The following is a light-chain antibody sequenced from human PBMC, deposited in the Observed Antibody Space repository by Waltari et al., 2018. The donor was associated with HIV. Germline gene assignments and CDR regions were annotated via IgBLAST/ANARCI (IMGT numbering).Light chain of an antibody. CDR1: SSDVGYNV. Sequence: QSALTQPASVSGSPGQSITISCTGSSSDVGYNVVSWYQQHPGKFPKLLISEVNKRPSGVSNRFSGSKSGNTASLTISGLQAEDEADYYCCSYSITSTSVLFGGGTKVTVV. CDR3: CSYSITSTSVL. J-gene: IGLJ2*01. V-gene: IGLV2-23*02. CDR2: EVN.